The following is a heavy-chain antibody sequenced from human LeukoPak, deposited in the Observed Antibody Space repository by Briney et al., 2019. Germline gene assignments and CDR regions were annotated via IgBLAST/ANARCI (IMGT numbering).Heavy chain of an antibody. Sequence: SETLSLTCTVSGGSISSGGYYWSWIRQPPGKGLEWIGYIYHSGSTYYNPSLKSRVTISVDRSKNQFSLKLSSVTAADTAVYYCARTPTHSIGAFDIWGQGTMVTVSS. J-gene: IGHJ3*02. CDR1: GGSISSGGYY. V-gene: IGHV4-30-2*01. D-gene: IGHD2-21*01. CDR2: IYHSGST. CDR3: ARTPTHSIGAFDI.